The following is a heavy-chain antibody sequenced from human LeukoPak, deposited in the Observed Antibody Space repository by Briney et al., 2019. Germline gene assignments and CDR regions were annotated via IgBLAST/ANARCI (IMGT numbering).Heavy chain of an antibody. Sequence: GESLKISCKGSGYSFTSYWIGWVRQMPGKGLEWMGIIYPGDSDTRYSPSFQGQVTISADKSISTAYLQWSSLKASDTAMYYCARHEDCSGGSCYFGLNAFDIWGQGTMVTVSS. J-gene: IGHJ3*02. CDR2: IYPGDSDT. V-gene: IGHV5-51*01. CDR3: ARHEDCSGGSCYFGLNAFDI. CDR1: GYSFTSYW. D-gene: IGHD2-15*01.